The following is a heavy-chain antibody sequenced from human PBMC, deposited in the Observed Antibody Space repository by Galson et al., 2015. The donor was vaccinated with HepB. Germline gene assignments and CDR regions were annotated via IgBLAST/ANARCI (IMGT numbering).Heavy chain of an antibody. CDR2: IIPIFGTA. CDR3: ARGKSATIFGVVNGRYSYYYYGMDV. D-gene: IGHD3-3*01. CDR1: GGTFSSYA. Sequence: SVKVSCKASGGTFSSYAISWVRQAPGQGLEWMGGIIPIFGTANYAQKFQGRVTITADESTSTAYMELSSLRSEDTAVYYCARGKSATIFGVVNGRYSYYYYGMDVWGQGTTVTVSS. V-gene: IGHV1-69*13. J-gene: IGHJ6*02.